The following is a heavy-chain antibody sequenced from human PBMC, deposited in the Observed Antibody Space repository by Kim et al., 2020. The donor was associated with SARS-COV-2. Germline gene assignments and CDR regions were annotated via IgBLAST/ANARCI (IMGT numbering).Heavy chain of an antibody. V-gene: IGHV4-34*01. CDR3: ARVLIVVHRWKYNWFDP. Sequence: SETLSLTCAVYGGSFSGYYWSWIRQPPGKGLEWIGEINHSGSTNYNPSLKSRVTISVDTSKNQFPLKLSSVTAADTAVYYCARVLIVVHRWKYNWFDPWGQGTLVTVSS. CDR2: INHSGST. D-gene: IGHD1-1*01. J-gene: IGHJ5*02. CDR1: GGSFSGYY.